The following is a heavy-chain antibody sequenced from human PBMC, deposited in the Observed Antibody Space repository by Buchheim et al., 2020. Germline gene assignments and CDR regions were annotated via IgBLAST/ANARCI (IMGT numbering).Heavy chain of an antibody. D-gene: IGHD5-18*01. J-gene: IGHJ6*02. CDR2: INPSGGST. V-gene: IGHV1-46*01. Sequence: QVQLVQSGAEVKKPGASVKVSCKASGYTFTSYYMHWVRQAPGQGLEWMGIINPSGGSTSYAQKFQGRVTMTRDTSTSTVYMELSSLRSEDTAVYYCARDLPNVDTAMVTGFYYYYGMDVWGQGTT. CDR3: ARDLPNVDTAMVTGFYYYYGMDV. CDR1: GYTFTSYY.